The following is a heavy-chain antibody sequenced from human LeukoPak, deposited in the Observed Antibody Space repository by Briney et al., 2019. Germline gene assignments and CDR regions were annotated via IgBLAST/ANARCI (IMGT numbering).Heavy chain of an antibody. Sequence: PSETLSLTCAVYGGSFSGYYWSWIRQPPGKGLEWIGEISHSGSTNYNPSLKSRLTISVDTSKNQFSLKLRYVTAADTAVYYCARGKWLDPFWGQGTLVTVSS. CDR1: GGSFSGYY. D-gene: IGHD6-19*01. V-gene: IGHV4-34*01. CDR2: ISHSGST. J-gene: IGHJ4*02. CDR3: ARGKWLDPF.